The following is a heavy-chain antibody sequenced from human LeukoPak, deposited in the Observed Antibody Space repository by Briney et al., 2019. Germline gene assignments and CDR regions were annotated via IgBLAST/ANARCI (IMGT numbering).Heavy chain of an antibody. CDR3: AKEDYGALDY. D-gene: IGHD4-17*01. J-gene: IGHJ4*02. V-gene: IGHV3-30*18. CDR2: ISYDGSNK. CDR1: GFTFSSYA. Sequence: GGSLRLSCAASGFTFSSYAMHWVRQAPGKGLEGVAVISYDGSNKYYTESVKGRFTISRDNSKDTLYLQLNSLRTEDTAVYYCAKEDYGALDYWGQGTLVTVSS.